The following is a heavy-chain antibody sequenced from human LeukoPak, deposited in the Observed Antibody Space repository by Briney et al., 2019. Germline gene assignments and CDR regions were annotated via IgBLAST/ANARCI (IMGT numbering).Heavy chain of an antibody. CDR2: INHSGST. D-gene: IGHD1-26*01. V-gene: IGHV4-34*01. CDR3: ARGVAGSGSPPNY. CDR1: GGSFSGYY. J-gene: IGHJ4*02. Sequence: SETLSLTCAVYGGSFSGYYWSWIRQPPGKGLEWIGEINHSGSTNYNPSLKSRVTISEDTSKNQASLKLRSVTAADTAVYYCARGVAGSGSPPNYRGQGTLVTVSS.